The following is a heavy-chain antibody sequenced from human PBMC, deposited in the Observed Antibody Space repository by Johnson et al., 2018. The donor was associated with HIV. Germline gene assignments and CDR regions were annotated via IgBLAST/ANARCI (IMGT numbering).Heavy chain of an antibody. D-gene: IGHD2-8*02. Sequence: QVQLVESGGGVVQPGGSLRLSCAASGFTFSNYGMHWVRQAPGKGLEWVAFIRYDGKDKYYADSVKGRFTISRDSSKNTLYLQMNSLRAEDTAVYYCARDNEDIVLVGAFDIWGQGTMVTVSS. CDR1: GFTFSNYG. CDR3: ARDNEDIVLVGAFDI. V-gene: IGHV3-30*02. J-gene: IGHJ3*02. CDR2: IRYDGKDK.